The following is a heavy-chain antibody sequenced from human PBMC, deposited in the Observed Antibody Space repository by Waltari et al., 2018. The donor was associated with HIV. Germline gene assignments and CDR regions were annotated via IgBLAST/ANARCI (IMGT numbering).Heavy chain of an antibody. Sequence: QVQLVQSGAEVKKPGSSVKVSCKASGDTFSSYASRWVLQASGQGLEWMGGIIPIFGTANYAQKFQGRVTITADESTSTAYMELSSLRSEDTAVYFCARDRGDAYYGMDVWGQGTTVTVSS. D-gene: IGHD3-10*01. J-gene: IGHJ6*02. V-gene: IGHV1-69*12. CDR2: IIPIFGTA. CDR1: GDTFSSYA. CDR3: ARDRGDAYYGMDV.